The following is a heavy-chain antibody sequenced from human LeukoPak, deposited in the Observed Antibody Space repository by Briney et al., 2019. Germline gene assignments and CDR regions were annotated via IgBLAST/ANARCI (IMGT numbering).Heavy chain of an antibody. J-gene: IGHJ3*02. V-gene: IGHV3-72*01. Sequence: GXSLRLSCAASGVTFSDHYMEWVRQAPGKGMEWVGGIRNKGNSYTTEYAESVKGILNRSREEKKNSLYLQMNSLKIEDTAVYYCATSPPSGIVVFDMWGQGTMVTISS. D-gene: IGHD1-26*01. CDR3: ATSPPSGIVVFDM. CDR1: GVTFSDHY. CDR2: IRNKGNSYTT.